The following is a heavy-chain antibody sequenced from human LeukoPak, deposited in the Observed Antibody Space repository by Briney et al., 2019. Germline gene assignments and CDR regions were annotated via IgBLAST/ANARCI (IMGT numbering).Heavy chain of an antibody. D-gene: IGHD3-9*01. J-gene: IGHJ4*02. Sequence: GGSLRLSCAASGFTVSSNYMNWVRQAPGKGLEWVSVIYSGGSSYNADSVKDRFTISRDNSKNTLFLQMNSLRDEDTAVYYCARVRLGYFDWTNALDYWGQGTLVTVSS. V-gene: IGHV3-66*01. CDR3: ARVRLGYFDWTNALDY. CDR2: IYSGGSS. CDR1: GFTVSSNY.